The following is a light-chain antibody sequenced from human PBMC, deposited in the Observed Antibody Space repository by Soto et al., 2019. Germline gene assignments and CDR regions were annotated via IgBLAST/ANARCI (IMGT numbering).Light chain of an antibody. CDR3: ETWDSNTRV. CDR2: LEGSGSY. V-gene: IGLV4-60*02. CDR1: SGHSSYI. J-gene: IGLJ3*02. Sequence: QLVLTQSSSASASXXXXXXLTCTLSSGHSSYIIAWHQQQPGKAPRYLMKLEGSGSYNKGSGVPDRFSGSSSGADRYLTISNLQFEDEADYYCETWDSNTRVFGGGTKLTVL.